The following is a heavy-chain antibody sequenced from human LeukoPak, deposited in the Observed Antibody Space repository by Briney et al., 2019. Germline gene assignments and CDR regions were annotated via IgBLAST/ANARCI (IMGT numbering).Heavy chain of an antibody. CDR2: INHSGST. V-gene: IGHV4-34*01. D-gene: IGHD3-10*01. Sequence: SETLSLTCAVYGGSFSGYYWSWIRQPPGKGLEWIGEINHSGSTNYNPSLKSRVTISVDTSKNQFSLKLSSVTAADTAVYYCARDRITMVRGVNSPKQYYYYGMDVWGQGTTVTVSS. CDR1: GGSFSGYY. J-gene: IGHJ6*02. CDR3: ARDRITMVRGVNSPKQYYYYGMDV.